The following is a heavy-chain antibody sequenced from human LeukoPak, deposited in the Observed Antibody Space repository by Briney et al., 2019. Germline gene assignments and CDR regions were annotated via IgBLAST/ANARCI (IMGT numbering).Heavy chain of an antibody. CDR1: GFTFSSYW. V-gene: IGHV3-7*01. D-gene: IGHD6-19*01. J-gene: IGHJ6*03. CDR3: ARYVAGGVRYMDV. Sequence: PGGTLRLSCAAYGFTFSSYWMGWVRQAPGKGLEWVADIKQDGREKYYLDFVKGRFTISRDNDKNSLFLQMNSLGADTPAGFCCARYVAGGVRYMDVWGKGTTVTVSS. CDR2: IKQDGREK.